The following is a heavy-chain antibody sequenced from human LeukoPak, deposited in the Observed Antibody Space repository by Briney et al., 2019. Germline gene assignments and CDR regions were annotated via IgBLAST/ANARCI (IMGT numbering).Heavy chain of an antibody. Sequence: SXRLXCAASXFTVSSXDMSWVRQAPGXGRGWVSVIYSGGSTYYADSVKCRFTISRDNSKNTLYLQMNSLRAEDTAVYYCARGNYYYYMDVWGKGTTVTVSS. V-gene: IGHV3-53*01. CDR2: IYSGGST. CDR1: XFTVSSXD. CDR3: ARGNYYYYMDV. J-gene: IGHJ6*03.